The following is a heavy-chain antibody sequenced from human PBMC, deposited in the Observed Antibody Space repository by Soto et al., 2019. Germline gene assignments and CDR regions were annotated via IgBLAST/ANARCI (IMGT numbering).Heavy chain of an antibody. CDR1: GYTFTSYA. V-gene: IGHV1-2*04. CDR2: INPNSGGT. D-gene: IGHD3-3*01. J-gene: IGHJ4*02. Sequence: ASVKVSCKASGYTFTSYAMHWVRQAPGQRLEWMGWINPNSGGTNYAQKFQGWVTMTRDTSISTAYMELSRLRSDDTAVYYCARGYDFWSGYPPFDYWGQGTLVTVSS. CDR3: ARGYDFWSGYPPFDY.